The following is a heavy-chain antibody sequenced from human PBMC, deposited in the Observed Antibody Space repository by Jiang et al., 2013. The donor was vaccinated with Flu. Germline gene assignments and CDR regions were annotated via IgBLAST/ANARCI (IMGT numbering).Heavy chain of an antibody. Sequence: GSGLVKPSETLSLTCTVSGDSISSHYWTWIRQPPGKGLEWIGYIYHSGSTHYNPSLKSRVTISLDTSKNQLSLELASVTAADTAVYYCARGELHYYYYGLDVWDQGTTVTVSS. CDR1: GDSISSHY. D-gene: IGHD3-10*01. CDR3: ARGELHYYYYGLDV. V-gene: IGHV4-59*11. CDR2: IYHSGST. J-gene: IGHJ6*02.